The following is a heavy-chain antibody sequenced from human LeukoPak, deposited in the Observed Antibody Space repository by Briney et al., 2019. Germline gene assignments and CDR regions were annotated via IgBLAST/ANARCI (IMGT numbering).Heavy chain of an antibody. D-gene: IGHD3-10*01. Sequence: PSETLSLTCTVSGGSISSYYWSWIRQPAGKGLEWIGRIYTSGSTNYNPPLKSRVTMSVDTSKNQFSLKLSSVTAADTAVYYCARVRGITMVRGVIIFADAFDIWGQGTMVTVSS. V-gene: IGHV4-4*07. CDR1: GGSISSYY. J-gene: IGHJ3*02. CDR2: IYTSGST. CDR3: ARVRGITMVRGVIIFADAFDI.